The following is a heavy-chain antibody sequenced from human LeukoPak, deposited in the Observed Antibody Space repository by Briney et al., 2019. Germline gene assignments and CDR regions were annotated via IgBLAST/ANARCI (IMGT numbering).Heavy chain of an antibody. J-gene: IGHJ5*02. CDR2: IYYSGST. CDR1: GGSISSYY. D-gene: IGHD1-26*01. CDR3: ASLSSGSYNWFDP. Sequence: SETLSLTCTVSGGSISSYYWSWIRQPPGKGLEWIGYIYYSGSTNYNPTLKSRVTISVDTSKNQFSLKLSSVTAADTAVYYCASLSSGSYNWFDPWGQGTLVTVSS. V-gene: IGHV4-59*01.